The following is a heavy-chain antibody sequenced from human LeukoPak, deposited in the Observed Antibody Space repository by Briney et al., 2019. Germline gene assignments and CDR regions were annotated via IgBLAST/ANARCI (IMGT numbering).Heavy chain of an antibody. CDR1: GGSINNYY. CDR3: ARGNSPFDY. V-gene: IGHV4-59*01. J-gene: IGHJ4*02. D-gene: IGHD2-21*01. Sequence: SETLSLICTVSGGSINNYYWSWIRQPPGKGLEWIAYISYSGSTNYNPSPKSRVTISVDTSQNQFSLKLNSVTAADTAVYYCARGNSPFDYWGQGTLVTVSS. CDR2: ISYSGST.